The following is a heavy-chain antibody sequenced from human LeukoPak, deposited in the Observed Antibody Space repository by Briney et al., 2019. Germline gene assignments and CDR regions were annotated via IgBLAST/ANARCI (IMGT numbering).Heavy chain of an antibody. Sequence: PGRSLRLSCAASGFTFDDYAMHWVRHAPGKGLEWVSGISWNSGSIGYADSVKGRFTISRDNAKNSLYLQMNSLRAEDTALYYCAKDSSSGWYLDYWGQGTLVTVSS. CDR3: AKDSSSGWYLDY. CDR1: GFTFDDYA. D-gene: IGHD6-19*01. J-gene: IGHJ4*02. V-gene: IGHV3-9*01. CDR2: ISWNSGSI.